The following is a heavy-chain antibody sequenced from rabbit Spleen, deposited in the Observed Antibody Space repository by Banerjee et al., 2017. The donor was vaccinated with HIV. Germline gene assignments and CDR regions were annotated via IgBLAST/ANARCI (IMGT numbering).Heavy chain of an antibody. J-gene: IGHJ4*01. Sequence: QLKESGGGLVQPGGSLKLSCKASGFDFSSYYMSWVRKAPGKGLEWIGYIDPVFGSAYYASWVNGRFSISRENTRNTVSLQLTSLTAADAAAYFCARGGGLWGQGTLVTVS. V-gene: IGHV1S7*01. CDR1: GFDFSSYY. CDR3: ARGGGL. CDR2: IDPVFGSA.